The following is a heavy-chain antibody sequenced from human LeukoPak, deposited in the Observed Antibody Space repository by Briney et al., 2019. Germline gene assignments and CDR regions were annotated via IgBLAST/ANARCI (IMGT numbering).Heavy chain of an antibody. CDR3: ARQQLGIYYYYGMDV. D-gene: IGHD6-13*01. CDR1: GFTFTTYW. Sequence: GGSLRLSCAASGFTFTTYWMHWVRQAPGKGLVWVSRIKSDGITTNYADSVKGRFSISRDNAKNTLYLEMNSLRDEDTAVYYCARQQLGIYYYYGMDVWGQGTTVTVSS. J-gene: IGHJ6*02. CDR2: IKSDGITT. V-gene: IGHV3-74*01.